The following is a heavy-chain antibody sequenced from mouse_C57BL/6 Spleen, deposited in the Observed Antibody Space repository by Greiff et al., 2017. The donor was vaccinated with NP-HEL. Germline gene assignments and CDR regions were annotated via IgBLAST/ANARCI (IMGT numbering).Heavy chain of an antibody. Sequence: QVQLQQSGAELARPGASVKLSCKASGYTFTSYGISWVKQRTGQGLEWIGEIYPRSGNTYYNEKFKGKATLTADKSSSTAYMELRSLTSEDSAVYFCARPTYPEAWFAYWGQGTLVTVSA. CDR1: GYTFTSYG. CDR3: ARPTYPEAWFAY. CDR2: IYPRSGNT. D-gene: IGHD5-5*01. V-gene: IGHV1-81*01. J-gene: IGHJ3*01.